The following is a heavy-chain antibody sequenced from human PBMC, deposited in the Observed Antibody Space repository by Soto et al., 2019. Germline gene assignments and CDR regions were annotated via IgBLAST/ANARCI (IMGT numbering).Heavy chain of an antibody. Sequence: GESLKISCEGSGYDFSTYWIGWVRQMPGKGLEWMCIIYPGDSDTKYSPSFQGRVTISADKSITTAYLQWSSLKASDTAMYYCARGRAYSAYQYYFDYWGQGTLVTVSS. J-gene: IGHJ4*02. CDR1: GYDFSTYW. CDR3: ARGRAYSAYQYYFDY. CDR2: IYPGDSDT. D-gene: IGHD5-12*01. V-gene: IGHV5-51*01.